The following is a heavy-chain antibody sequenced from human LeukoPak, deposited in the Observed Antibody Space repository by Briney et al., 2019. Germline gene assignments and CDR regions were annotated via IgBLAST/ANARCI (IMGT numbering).Heavy chain of an antibody. V-gene: IGHV3-21*01. CDR2: ISSDSRYI. D-gene: IGHD4-17*01. CDR1: GFTFGTYT. Sequence: GGSLRLSCAASGFTFGTYTMNWVRQAPGKGLEWVSSISSDSRYIYYVDSVKGRFTISRDNTKNPLYLQMNSLRAEDTAVYYCARGSYGDYEYWGQGTLVTVFS. CDR3: ARGSYGDYEY. J-gene: IGHJ4*02.